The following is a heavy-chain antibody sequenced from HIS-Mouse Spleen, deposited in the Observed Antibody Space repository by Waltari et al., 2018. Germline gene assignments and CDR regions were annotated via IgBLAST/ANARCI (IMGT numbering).Heavy chain of an antibody. J-gene: IGHJ4*02. CDR3: ATDSSGYYYGV. Sequence: QVQLQESGPGLVKPSETLSLTCTVSGYSISSGYYWGWVRQPPGKGLEWIGSICHSGSTYYNPSLKSRVTISVDTSKTQFSLKLGSVTAADTAVYYCATDSSGYYYGVWGQGTLVTVSS. D-gene: IGHD3-22*01. CDR1: GYSISSGYY. V-gene: IGHV4-38-2*02. CDR2: ICHSGST.